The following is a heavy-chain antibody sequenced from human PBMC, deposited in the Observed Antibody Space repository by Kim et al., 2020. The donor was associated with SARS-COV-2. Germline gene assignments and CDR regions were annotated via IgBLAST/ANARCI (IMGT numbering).Heavy chain of an antibody. CDR2: YYSGST. J-gene: IGHJ6*04. CDR3: RDDLDV. V-gene: IGHV4-39*01. D-gene: IGHD3-3*01. Sequence: YYSGSTYYNPSLRSRVPISVDTYKNQFSLKLSSVTAADTAVYYCRDDLDVWGKGTTVTVSS.